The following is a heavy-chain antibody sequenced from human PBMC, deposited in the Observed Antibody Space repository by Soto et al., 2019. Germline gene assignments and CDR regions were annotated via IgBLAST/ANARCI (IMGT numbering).Heavy chain of an antibody. CDR1: GFSLSNARMG. J-gene: IGHJ5*02. CDR2: IFSNDEK. V-gene: IGHV2-26*01. Sequence: QVTLKESGPVLVKPTETLTLTCTVSGFSLSNARMGVSWIRQPPGKALEWLAHIFSNDEKSYSTSLKSRLTISKDTSKSQVVLTMTNMDPVDTATYYCARIGSEELELRSDWFDPWGQGTLVTVSS. D-gene: IGHD1-7*01. CDR3: ARIGSEELELRSDWFDP.